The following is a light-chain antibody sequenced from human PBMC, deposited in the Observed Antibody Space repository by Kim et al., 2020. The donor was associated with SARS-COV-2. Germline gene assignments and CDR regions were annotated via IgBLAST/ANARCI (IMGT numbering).Light chain of an antibody. Sequence: EIVMTQSPATLSVSPGERATLSCRASQSVSSNLAWYQQKPGQAPSLLIYGASTRATRIPARFSGSGSGTEFTLTISSLQSEDFAVYYCQQYHNWLYTFGQGTKLEIK. CDR2: GAS. V-gene: IGKV3-15*01. CDR1: QSVSSN. J-gene: IGKJ2*01. CDR3: QQYHNWLYT.